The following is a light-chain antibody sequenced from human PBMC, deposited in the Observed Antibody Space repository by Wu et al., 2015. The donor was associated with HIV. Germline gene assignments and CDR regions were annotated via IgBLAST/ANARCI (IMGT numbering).Light chain of an antibody. V-gene: IGKV3-11*01. CDR3: QQYYTTPLW. CDR2: DTS. Sequence: EIVLTQSPGTLSLSPGERATLSCRANQILGTFLAWYQQKPGQSPRLLIYDTSTRATGIPARFSASASGTDFTLTISSLEPEDSAIYYCQQYYTTPLWFGQGTKVEIK. J-gene: IGKJ1*01. CDR1: QILGTF.